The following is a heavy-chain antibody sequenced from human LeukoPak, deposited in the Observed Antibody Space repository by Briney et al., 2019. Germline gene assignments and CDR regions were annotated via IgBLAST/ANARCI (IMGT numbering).Heavy chain of an antibody. CDR2: IYHSGST. CDR3: ARTSIAARRANAFKI. V-gene: IGHV4-30-2*01. D-gene: IGHD6-6*01. Sequence: QSSETLSLTCAVSGGSISSGGYSWSWIRQPPGKGLEWIGYIYHSGSTYYNPSLKSRVTISVDRSKNQFSLKLSSVTAADTAVYYCARTSIAARRANAFKIWAKGQWSPSLQ. J-gene: IGHJ3*02. CDR1: GGSISSGGYS.